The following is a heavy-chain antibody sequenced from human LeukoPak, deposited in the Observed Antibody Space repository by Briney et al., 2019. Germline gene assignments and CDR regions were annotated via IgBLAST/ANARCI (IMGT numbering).Heavy chain of an antibody. CDR3: ARDHYSDSRGRSPDY. V-gene: IGHV3-33*01. CDR2: IWYDGSSFK. CDR1: GFTFINYG. Sequence: GRSLRLSCAASGFTFINYGMHWVRQAPGKGLEWVAVIWYDGSSFKYYADSVKGRFTVSRDNSKNTLYLQMNSLRAEDTAVYYCARDHYSDSRGRSPDYWGQGTLVTVSS. J-gene: IGHJ4*02. D-gene: IGHD3-22*01.